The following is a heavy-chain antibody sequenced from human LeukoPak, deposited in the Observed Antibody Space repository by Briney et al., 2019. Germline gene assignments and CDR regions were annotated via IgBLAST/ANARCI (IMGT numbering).Heavy chain of an antibody. D-gene: IGHD3-10*01. V-gene: IGHV4-39*02. CDR2: ISYSGTT. CDR3: AANSADYNTLGSSYKV. CDR1: GASVTSSPYF. J-gene: IGHJ4*02. Sequence: SETLSLTCIVSGASVTSSPYFWGWIRQSPGQGLEWIGTISYSGTTYYNPSLRSRLTVSVDTSKNNLSLKLSSVTAADTAVYYCAANSADYNTLGSSYKVWGQGTLVTVSS.